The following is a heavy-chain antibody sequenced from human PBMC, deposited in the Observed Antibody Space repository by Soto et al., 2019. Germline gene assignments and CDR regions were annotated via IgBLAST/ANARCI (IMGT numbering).Heavy chain of an antibody. CDR3: TRDLHGDPYY. V-gene: IGHV1-18*01. Sequence: QVQLVQTGAQVKKRGASVKASCKASGYTVTSYGSRCRSQSPGQGLEWMGWISAYNGNTNYAQKLQGRVTMTTDTSTSTAYMELRSLRSVDTAVYYCTRDLHGDPYYWGQGTLVTVSS. CDR1: GYTVTSYG. J-gene: IGHJ4*02. D-gene: IGHD4-17*01. CDR2: ISAYNGNT.